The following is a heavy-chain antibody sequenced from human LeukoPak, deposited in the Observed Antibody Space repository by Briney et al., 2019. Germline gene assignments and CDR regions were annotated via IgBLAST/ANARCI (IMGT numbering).Heavy chain of an antibody. CDR2: IKQDGSET. Sequence: GGSLRLSCAASGFTFSSYWRTWVRQAPEKGLEWVANIKQDGSETYYVDSVKGRFTISRDNAKNSLCLHMNGLRVEDSAVYYCARSGVPNGTDVWGQGTTVTVSS. V-gene: IGHV3-7*04. CDR1: GFTFSSYW. CDR3: ARSGVPNGTDV. D-gene: IGHD7-27*01. J-gene: IGHJ6*02.